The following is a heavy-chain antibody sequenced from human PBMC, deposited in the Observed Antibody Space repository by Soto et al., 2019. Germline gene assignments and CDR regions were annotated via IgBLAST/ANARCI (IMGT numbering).Heavy chain of an antibody. CDR1: GFTFSDHY. J-gene: IGHJ4*02. V-gene: IGHV3-72*01. CDR2: TKNKANSYIT. D-gene: IGHD2-2*01. CDR3: ARDAYCSSSRCYKYIDY. Sequence: GGSLRLSCAASGFTFSDHYMDWVRQAPGKGLEWVGRTKNKANSYITEYAASVIGRFTISRDDSKNSLFLQMNSLKTEDTAVYYCARDAYCSSSRCYKYIDYWGQGTLVTVSS.